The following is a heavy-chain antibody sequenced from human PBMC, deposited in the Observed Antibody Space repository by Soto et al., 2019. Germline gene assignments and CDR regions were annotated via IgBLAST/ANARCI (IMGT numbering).Heavy chain of an antibody. V-gene: IGHV3-23*01. Sequence: EVQLLESGGGLVQPGGSLRLSCAASGFTFSSYAMSWVRQAPGKGLEWVSAISGSGGSTYYADSLKGRFTISRDNSKTTLYLQMNSLRAEDTAVYYCAKDFYYGSGYYYYGMDVWGQGTTVTVSS. CDR2: ISGSGGST. CDR3: AKDFYYGSGYYYYGMDV. CDR1: GFTFSSYA. D-gene: IGHD3-10*01. J-gene: IGHJ6*02.